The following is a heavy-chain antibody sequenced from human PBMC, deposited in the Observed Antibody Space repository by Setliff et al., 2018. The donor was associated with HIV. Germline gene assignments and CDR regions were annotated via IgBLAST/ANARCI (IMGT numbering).Heavy chain of an antibody. D-gene: IGHD3-22*01. CDR3: GGNGYYSIDY. CDR2: IYITEDT. V-gene: IGHV4-61*09. CDR1: GGSLNTGTYY. Sequence: SETLSLTCTVSGGSLNTGTYYWSWIRQPAGKGLEWIGHIYITEDTDYNPSLKSRVTISADTSKSQFSLKLNSVTAADTAVYYCGGNGYYSIDYWGQGTLVTVSS. J-gene: IGHJ4*02.